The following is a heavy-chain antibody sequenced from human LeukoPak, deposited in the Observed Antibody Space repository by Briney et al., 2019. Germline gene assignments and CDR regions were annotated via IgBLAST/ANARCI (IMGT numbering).Heavy chain of an antibody. CDR3: ARHVIEKRSGSYYYRGFKFDP. V-gene: IGHV4-34*01. CDR1: GGSFSGYY. Sequence: PSETLSLTCAVYGGSFSGYYWSWIRQPPGKGLEWIGEINHSGSTNYNPSLKSRVTISVDTSKNQFSLKLSSVTAADTAVYYRARHVIEKRSGSYYYRGFKFDPWGQGTLVTVSS. CDR2: INHSGST. D-gene: IGHD3-10*01. J-gene: IGHJ5*02.